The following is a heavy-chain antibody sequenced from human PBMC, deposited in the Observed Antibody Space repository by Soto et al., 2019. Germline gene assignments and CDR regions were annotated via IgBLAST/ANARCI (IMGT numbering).Heavy chain of an antibody. CDR3: TRGPRPTSVGTGAY. D-gene: IGHD3-10*01. CDR1: GFTFRIYA. Sequence: EVQLLESGGGLVQPGGSLRLSCAASGFTFRIYAMSWVRQVPGKGLEWVSTISDSADSAYYADSVKGRFTISRDNSKNTLYLQMNTLTAEDTAVYYCTRGPRPTSVGTGAYWGQGTLVTVSS. CDR2: ISDSADSA. J-gene: IGHJ4*02. V-gene: IGHV3-23*01.